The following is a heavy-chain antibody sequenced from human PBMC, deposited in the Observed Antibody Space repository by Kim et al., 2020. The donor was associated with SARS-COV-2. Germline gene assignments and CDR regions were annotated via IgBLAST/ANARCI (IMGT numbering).Heavy chain of an antibody. V-gene: IGHV3-7*03. CDR2: IKQDGSEK. J-gene: IGHJ4*02. CDR1: GFTFSSYW. Sequence: GGSLRLSCAASGFTFSSYWMSWVRQAPGKGLEWVANIKQDGSEKYYVDSVKGRFTISRDNAKNSLYLQMNSLRAEDTAVYYCASTWDEYSSGWDDYWGQGTLVTVSS. D-gene: IGHD6-19*01. CDR3: ASTWDEYSSGWDDY.